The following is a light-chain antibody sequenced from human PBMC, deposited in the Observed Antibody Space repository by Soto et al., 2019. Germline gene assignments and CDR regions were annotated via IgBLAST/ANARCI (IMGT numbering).Light chain of an antibody. CDR3: AGWDDSLNGWV. CDR2: SNS. V-gene: IGLV1-44*01. J-gene: IGLJ3*02. Sequence: QSVLTQSPSASGTPGQMVTISCSGSSSNIGRNTINWYQQLPGTAPKVLIFSNSNRPSGVPDRFSGSKSGTSASLAISGLQSEDEADYYCAGWDDSLNGWVFGGGTKLTVL. CDR1: SSNIGRNT.